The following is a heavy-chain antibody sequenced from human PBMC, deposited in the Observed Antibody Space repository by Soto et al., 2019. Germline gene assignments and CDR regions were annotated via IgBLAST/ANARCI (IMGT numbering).Heavy chain of an antibody. J-gene: IGHJ5*02. D-gene: IGHD3-22*01. CDR1: GGSISSGGYY. CDR2: IYYSGST. V-gene: IGHV4-31*03. CDR3: ARGYYYDSSGYFVIGWFDP. Sequence: SETLSLTCTVSGGSISSGGYYWSWIRQHPGKGLEWIGYIYYSGSTYYNPSLKSRVTISVDTSKNQFSLKLSSVTAADTAVYYCARGYYYDSSGYFVIGWFDPWGQGTLVTVSS.